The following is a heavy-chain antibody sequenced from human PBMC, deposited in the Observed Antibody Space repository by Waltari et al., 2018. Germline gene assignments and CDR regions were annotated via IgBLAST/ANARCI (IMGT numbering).Heavy chain of an antibody. CDR1: GGSISSYY. J-gene: IGHJ6*03. CDR2: IYYSGST. Sequence: QVQLQESGPGLVKPSETLSLTCTVSGGSISSYYWRWIRQPPGKGLEWIGYIYYSGSTNYNPSLKSRVTISVDTSKNQFSLKLSSVTAADTAVYYCAREGKSYGSGYYYYYMDVWGKGTTVTVSS. CDR3: AREGKSYGSGYYYYYMDV. D-gene: IGHD3-10*01. V-gene: IGHV4-59*01.